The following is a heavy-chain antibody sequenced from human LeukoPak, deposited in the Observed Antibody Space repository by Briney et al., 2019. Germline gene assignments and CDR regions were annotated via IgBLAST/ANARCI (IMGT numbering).Heavy chain of an antibody. J-gene: IGHJ3*02. V-gene: IGHV3-30*18. Sequence: GGTLRLSCAASGFTFSSYWMSWVRQAPGKGLEWVADISYDGSNKYYADSVKGRFIISRDNSKNTLYLQMNSLRAEDTAVYYCANDGAYYDSSTDAFDIWGQGTMVTVSS. CDR3: ANDGAYYDSSTDAFDI. CDR2: ISYDGSNK. D-gene: IGHD3-22*01. CDR1: GFTFSSYW.